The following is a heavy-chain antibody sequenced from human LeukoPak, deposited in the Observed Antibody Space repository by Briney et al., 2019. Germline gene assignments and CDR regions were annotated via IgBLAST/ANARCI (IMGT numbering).Heavy chain of an antibody. D-gene: IGHD3-22*01. CDR3: ARDRHYYDSSGPPEY. Sequence: GGSLRLSCAASGFTVSSNEMSWVRQAPGKGLEWVSSISSSSSYIYYADSVKGRFTISRDNAKNSLYLQMNSLRAEDMAVYYCARDRHYYDSSGPPEYWGQGTLVTVSS. CDR2: ISSSSSYI. V-gene: IGHV3-21*01. J-gene: IGHJ4*02. CDR1: GFTVSSNE.